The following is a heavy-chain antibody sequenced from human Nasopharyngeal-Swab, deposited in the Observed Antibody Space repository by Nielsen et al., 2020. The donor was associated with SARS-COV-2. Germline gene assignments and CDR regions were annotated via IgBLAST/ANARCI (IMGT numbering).Heavy chain of an antibody. CDR2: INHSGST. CDR3: ARATWELETYGMDV. Sequence: WIRQPPGKGLEWIGEINHSGSTNYNPSLKSRVTISVDTSKNQFSLKLISVTAEDTAVYYCARATWELETYGMDVWGQGTTVTVSS. D-gene: IGHD1-26*01. V-gene: IGHV4-34*01. J-gene: IGHJ6*02.